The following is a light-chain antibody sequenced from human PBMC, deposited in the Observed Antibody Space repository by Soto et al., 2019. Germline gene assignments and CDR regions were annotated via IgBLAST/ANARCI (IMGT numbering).Light chain of an antibody. CDR1: SSDVGGYNY. CDR3: SSYTSSSTRVV. CDR2: DVS. Sequence: QSVLTQPASVSGSPGQSITISCTGTSSDVGGYNYVSWYQQHPGKAPKLMIYDVSNRPSGVSNRFSGSKSGNTASLTISGLQAEDEADYYCSSYTSSSTRVVFGGGTKHRP. J-gene: IGLJ2*01. V-gene: IGLV2-14*01.